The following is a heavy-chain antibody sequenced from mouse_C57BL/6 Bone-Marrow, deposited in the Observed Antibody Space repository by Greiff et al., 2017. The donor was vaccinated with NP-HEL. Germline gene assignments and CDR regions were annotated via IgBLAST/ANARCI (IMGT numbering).Heavy chain of an antibody. CDR3: ARSAYSNSPWFAY. CDR1: GYTFTSYG. J-gene: IGHJ3*01. CDR2: IYPRSGNT. D-gene: IGHD2-5*01. Sequence: QVQLQQSGAELARPGASVKLSCKASGYTFTSYGISWVKQRTGQGLEWIGEIYPRSGNTYYNEKFKGKATLTADKSSSTAYMELRSLTSEDSAVYFCARSAYSNSPWFAYWGQGTLVTVSA. V-gene: IGHV1-81*01.